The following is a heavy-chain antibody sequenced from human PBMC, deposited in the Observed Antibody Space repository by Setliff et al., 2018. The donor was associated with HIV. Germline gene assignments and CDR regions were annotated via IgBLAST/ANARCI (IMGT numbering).Heavy chain of an antibody. J-gene: IGHJ4*02. CDR1: GFTFSSYG. D-gene: IGHD6-19*01. CDR2: IRYDGTYK. CDR3: AKNFYSSPWSPLDY. Sequence: LRLSCAASGFTFSSYGMHWVRQAPGKGLEWVAFIRYDGTYKYYADSLKGRFTISRDNSKNTLFLQMNSLRTEDTAVYYCAKNFYSSPWSPLDYWGQGTLVTVPQ. V-gene: IGHV3-30*02.